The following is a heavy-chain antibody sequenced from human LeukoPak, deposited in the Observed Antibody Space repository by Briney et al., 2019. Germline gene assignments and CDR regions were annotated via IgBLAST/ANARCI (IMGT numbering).Heavy chain of an antibody. CDR1: GFTFSSYA. D-gene: IGHD2-15*01. Sequence: GGSLRLSCAASGFTFSSYAMHWVRQAPGKGLEWVAVTSYDGSHIYYPDSVKGRFTTSRDNPKNTLYLHLKRLGAEDTALYYCARGRDYCSDYWGQGTLVTVSS. CDR2: TSYDGSHI. J-gene: IGHJ4*02. CDR3: ARGRDYCSDY. V-gene: IGHV3-30*04.